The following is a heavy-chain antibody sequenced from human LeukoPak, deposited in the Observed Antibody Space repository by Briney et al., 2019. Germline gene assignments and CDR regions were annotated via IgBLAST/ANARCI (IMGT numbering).Heavy chain of an antibody. CDR2: ISSSSGTI. Sequence: GGSLRLSCAASGFTFSSYSMNWVRQAPGKGLEWISYISSSSGTIYYADSVKGRFTISRDNAKNSLYLQMNSLRAEDTAVYYCARPITGAAGFDYWGQGTLVTVSS. J-gene: IGHJ4*02. CDR3: ARPITGAAGFDY. V-gene: IGHV3-48*01. D-gene: IGHD6-13*01. CDR1: GFTFSSYS.